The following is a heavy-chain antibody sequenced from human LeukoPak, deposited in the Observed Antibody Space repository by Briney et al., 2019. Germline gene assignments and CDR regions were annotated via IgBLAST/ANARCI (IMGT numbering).Heavy chain of an antibody. CDR1: GFTFSSYW. J-gene: IGHJ3*02. CDR3: ARRPYYYDSSGYPHAFDI. V-gene: IGHV3-7*05. Sequence: GGSLRLSCAASGFTFSSYWMSWVRQAPGKGLEWVANIKQDGSEKYYVDSVKGRFTISRDNAKNSLYLQMNSLRAEDTAVYYCARRPYYYDSSGYPHAFDIWGQGTMVTVSS. CDR2: IKQDGSEK. D-gene: IGHD3-22*01.